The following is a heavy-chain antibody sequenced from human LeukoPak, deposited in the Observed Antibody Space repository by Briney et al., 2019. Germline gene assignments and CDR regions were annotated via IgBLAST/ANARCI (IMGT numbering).Heavy chain of an antibody. CDR2: ISASGATT. CDR1: GFTFSSYW. J-gene: IGHJ4*02. D-gene: IGHD3-22*01. V-gene: IGHV3-23*01. Sequence: GGSLRLSCAASGFTFSSYWMSWVRQAPGKGLEWVSAISASGATTHYADSVKGRFTISRDNSRNTLYLQMNSLRAEDTAVYFCAYYDSSGYYYGRLRYWGQGTPVTVSS. CDR3: AYYDSSGYYYGRLRY.